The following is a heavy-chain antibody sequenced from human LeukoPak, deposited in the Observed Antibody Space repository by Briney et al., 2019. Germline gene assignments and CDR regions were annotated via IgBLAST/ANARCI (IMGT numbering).Heavy chain of an antibody. CDR3: AREDGHNDGYFDY. V-gene: IGHV4-31*03. Sequence: SQTLSLTCTVSGGSISSGGYYWSWIRQHPGKGLEWIGYIYYSGSTNYNPSLKSRVTISVDTSKNQFSLKLSSVTAADTAVYYCAREDGHNDGYFDYWGQGTLVTVSS. CDR1: GGSISSGGYY. CDR2: IYYSGST. D-gene: IGHD5-24*01. J-gene: IGHJ4*02.